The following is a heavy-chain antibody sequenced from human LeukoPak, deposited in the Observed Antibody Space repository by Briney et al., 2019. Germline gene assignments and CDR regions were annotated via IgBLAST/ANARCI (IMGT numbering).Heavy chain of an antibody. D-gene: IGHD3-16*02. CDR1: GGTFSSYV. CDR3: TREGVYSPDPTSYHRLPFDI. Sequence: GASVKVSCKASGGTFSSYVINWVRQAPGQGLEWMGRIIPTLDVANFAQKFKGRVTITADKFTNTAHLELSSLRSEDTAVYFCTREGVYSPDPTSYHRLPFDIWGKGTVVIVSS. CDR2: IIPTLDVA. V-gene: IGHV1-69*04. J-gene: IGHJ3*02.